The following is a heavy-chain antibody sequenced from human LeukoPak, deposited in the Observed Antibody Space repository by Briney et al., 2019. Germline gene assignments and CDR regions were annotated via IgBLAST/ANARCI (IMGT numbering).Heavy chain of an antibody. J-gene: IGHJ3*02. CDR1: GGSISSGSYY. D-gene: IGHD3-22*01. CDR2: IYTSGST. V-gene: IGHV4-61*02. Sequence: SQTLSLTCTVSGGSISSGSYYWSWIRQPAGKGLEWIGRIYTSGSTNYNPSLKSRVTISVDTSKNQFSLKLSSVTAADTAVYYCARVYYDSSGYAGLVVAFDIWGQGTMVTVSS. CDR3: ARVYYDSSGYAGLVVAFDI.